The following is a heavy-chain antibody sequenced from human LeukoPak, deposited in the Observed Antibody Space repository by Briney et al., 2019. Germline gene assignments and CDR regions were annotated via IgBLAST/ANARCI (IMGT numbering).Heavy chain of an antibody. V-gene: IGHV3-30*18. D-gene: IGHD6-19*01. J-gene: IGHJ6*02. CDR1: GFTFDDYG. CDR3: AKDHRSTGWLVDYYYYGMDV. CDR2: ISYDGSNK. Sequence: GGSLRLSCAASGFTFDDYGMSWVRQAPGKGLECVVVISYDGSNKYYADSVKGRFTISRDNSKNTLYLQMNSLRAEDTAVYYCAKDHRSTGWLVDYYYYGMDVWGQGTTVTVSS.